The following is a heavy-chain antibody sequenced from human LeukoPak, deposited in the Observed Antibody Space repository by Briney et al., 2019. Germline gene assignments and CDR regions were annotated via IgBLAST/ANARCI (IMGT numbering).Heavy chain of an antibody. CDR3: ARDSRGDYYDSSGYDDLDY. D-gene: IGHD3-22*01. J-gene: IGHJ4*02. V-gene: IGHV3-48*01. CDR2: ISSSSSTI. CDR1: GFTFSSYS. Sequence: GGSLRLSCAASGFTFSSYSMNWVRQAPGKGLEWVSYISSSSSTIYYADSVKGRFTISRDNAKNSLYLQMNSLRAEDTAVYYCARDSRGDYYDSSGYDDLDYWGQGTLVTVSS.